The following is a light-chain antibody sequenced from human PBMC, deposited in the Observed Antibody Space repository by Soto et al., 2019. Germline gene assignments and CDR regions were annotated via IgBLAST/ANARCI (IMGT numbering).Light chain of an antibody. CDR2: GAS. J-gene: IGKJ2*01. Sequence: EIVMTQSPATLSVSPGERATLSCRASQSVSSNLAWYQHKPGQAPRLLIYGASARATGIPARFSGSGSGTEFTLTISSLQSEDFAVYYCQQYNDWPPTFGQGTKREIK. V-gene: IGKV3-15*01. CDR3: QQYNDWPPT. CDR1: QSVSSN.